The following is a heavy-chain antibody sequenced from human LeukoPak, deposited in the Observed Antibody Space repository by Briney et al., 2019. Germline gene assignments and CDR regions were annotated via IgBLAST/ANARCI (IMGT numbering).Heavy chain of an antibody. D-gene: IGHD2-2*02. CDR3: ATIRHGAFDI. Sequence: PSETLSLTCAVYGGSFSGYYWSWIRQPPGKGLEWIGEINHSGSTNYNPSLKSRVTISVDTPKNQFSLKLSSVTAADTAVYYCATIRHGAFDIWGQGTMVTVSS. J-gene: IGHJ3*02. CDR1: GGSFSGYY. V-gene: IGHV4-34*01. CDR2: INHSGST.